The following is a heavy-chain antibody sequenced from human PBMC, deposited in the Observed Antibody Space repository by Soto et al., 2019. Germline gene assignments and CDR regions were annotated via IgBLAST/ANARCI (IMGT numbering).Heavy chain of an antibody. D-gene: IGHD4-4*01. V-gene: IGHV4-34*01. CDR3: ARGVSDYSDFDY. Sequence: ASETLSLTCAVYGGSFSGYYWSWIRQPPGKGLEWIGEINHSGSTNYNPSLKSRVTISVDTSKNQFSLKLSSVTAADTAVYYCARGVSDYSDFDYWGQGTLVTVSS. CDR1: GGSFSGYY. J-gene: IGHJ4*02. CDR2: INHSGST.